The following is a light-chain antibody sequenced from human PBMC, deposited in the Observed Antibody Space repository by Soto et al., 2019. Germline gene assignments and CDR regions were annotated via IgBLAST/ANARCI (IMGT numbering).Light chain of an antibody. CDR3: CSYAGSSPVV. CDR1: SSDVGSYNL. J-gene: IGLJ2*01. V-gene: IGLV2-23*01. CDR2: EGS. Sequence: QSALTQPASVSGSPGQSITISCTGTSSDVGSYNLVSWYQQHPGKPPKLMIYEGSKRPSGVSNRFSGSKSGNTASLTISGLQAEDEADYYCCSYAGSSPVVFGGGTQLTVL.